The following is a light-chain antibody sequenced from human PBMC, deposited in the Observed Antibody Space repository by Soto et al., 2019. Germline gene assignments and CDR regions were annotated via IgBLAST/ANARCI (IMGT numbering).Light chain of an antibody. Sequence: EIVLTQSPGTLSLSPGERATLSCWASQSVSSSNLAWYQQKPGQAPRLLIYDASTRATGIPDRFSGSGSGTDFYLTISRLEPEDFAVYFCQHYGSSPPVTFGGGTKVEIK. CDR2: DAS. J-gene: IGKJ4*01. CDR1: QSVSSSN. CDR3: QHYGSSPPVT. V-gene: IGKV3-20*01.